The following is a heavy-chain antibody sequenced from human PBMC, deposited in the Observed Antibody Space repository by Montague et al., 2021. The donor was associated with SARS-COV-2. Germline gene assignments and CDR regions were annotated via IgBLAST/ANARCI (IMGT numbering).Heavy chain of an antibody. Sequence: SLRLSCPASGFTFSSYAMSRVRQAPGKGLGWVSTFTGGSGGSTYYANSVKGRFTISRDSSKNTLYLQMNNLRAEDTAVYYCAKDRWGVPGPLDPFDYWGQGTLVTVSS. CDR2: FTGGSGGST. V-gene: IGHV3-23*01. J-gene: IGHJ4*02. D-gene: IGHD3-10*01. CDR1: GFTFSSYA. CDR3: AKDRWGVPGPLDPFDY.